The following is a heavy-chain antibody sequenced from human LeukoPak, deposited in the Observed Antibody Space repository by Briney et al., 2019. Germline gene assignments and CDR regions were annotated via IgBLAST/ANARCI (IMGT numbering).Heavy chain of an antibody. V-gene: IGHV3-23*01. CDR3: AKGDYYDSSGYYRVYDAFDI. Sequence: PGGSLRLSCAASGFTFRSYAMSWVRQAPGKGVEWVSGISGSGGSTYYADSVKRRFTISRDNSKNTLYVQMNSLRAEDTAVYYCAKGDYYDSSGYYRVYDAFDIWGQGTMVTVSS. D-gene: IGHD3-22*01. J-gene: IGHJ3*02. CDR2: ISGSGGST. CDR1: GFTFRSYA.